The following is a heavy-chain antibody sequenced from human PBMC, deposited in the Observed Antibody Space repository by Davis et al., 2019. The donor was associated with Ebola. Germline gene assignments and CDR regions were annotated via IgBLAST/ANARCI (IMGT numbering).Heavy chain of an antibody. J-gene: IGHJ5*02. CDR1: GFIFRNFW. CDR3: VRVYSGSYDP. V-gene: IGHV3-7*01. Sequence: GESLKISCAASGFIFRNFWMSWVRQAPGKGLEWVANIKQGGNEKYYVDSVKGRFIISRDDAKNSLYLQMNGLRVEDTAVYYCVRVYSGSYDPWGQGTLVTVSS. D-gene: IGHD5-12*01. CDR2: IKQGGNEK.